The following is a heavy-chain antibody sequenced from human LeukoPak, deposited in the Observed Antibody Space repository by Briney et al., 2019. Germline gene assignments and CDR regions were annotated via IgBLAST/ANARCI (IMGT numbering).Heavy chain of an antibody. CDR1: GGSINSYY. CDR3: ARRAPLTMGPDVLDF. Sequence: PSETLSLTCTVSGGSINSYYWSWIRQTPGMGLEWIGYIFSSGSTNYNPSLKSRVNLSVDMSKNQFSLNLSSVTAADTAVYYCARRAPLTMGPDVLDFWGQGTMVTVSS. CDR2: IFSSGST. J-gene: IGHJ3*01. V-gene: IGHV4-59*01. D-gene: IGHD1-14*01.